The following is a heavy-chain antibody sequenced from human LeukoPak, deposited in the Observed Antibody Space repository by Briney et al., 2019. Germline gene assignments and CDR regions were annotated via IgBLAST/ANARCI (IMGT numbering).Heavy chain of an antibody. CDR2: IYTSGST. V-gene: IGHV4-61*02. CDR3: ARDRAAAGYYCMDV. CDR1: GGSISSGSYY. Sequence: SQTLSLTCTVSGGSISSGSYYWSWIRQPAGKGLEWIGRIYTSGSTNYNPSLKSRVTISVDTSKNQFSLKLSSVTAADTAVYYCARDRAAAGYYCMDVWGKGTTVTISS. D-gene: IGHD6-13*01. J-gene: IGHJ6*03.